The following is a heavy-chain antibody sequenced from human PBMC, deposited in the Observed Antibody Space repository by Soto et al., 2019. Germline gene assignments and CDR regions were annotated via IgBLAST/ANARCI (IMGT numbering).Heavy chain of an antibody. CDR2: IIPIFGTA. CDR1: GGTFSSYA. J-gene: IGHJ6*02. V-gene: IGHV1-69*13. Sequence: SVKVSCKASGGTFSSYAISWVRQAPGQGLEWMGGIIPIFGTANYAQKFQGRVTITADESTSTAYMELSSLRSEDTAVYYCASGMVRGVIKYYGMDVWGQGTTVTVYS. CDR3: ASGMVRGVIKYYGMDV. D-gene: IGHD3-10*01.